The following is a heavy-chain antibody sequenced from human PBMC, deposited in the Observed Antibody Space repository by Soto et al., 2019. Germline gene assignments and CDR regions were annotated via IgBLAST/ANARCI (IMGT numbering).Heavy chain of an antibody. V-gene: IGHV3-11*01. D-gene: IGHD2-8*01. CDR3: ARGRYCTNGVCYRAPFDY. CDR1: GFTFSDYN. Sequence: GGSLRLSCAASGFTFSDYNMNWIRQAPGQGLEWISYISTSGSTIYYADSVKGRFTISRDNAKNSLSLQMNSLRAEDTAVYYCARGRYCTNGVCYRAPFDYWGQGTLVTVSS. CDR2: ISTSGSTI. J-gene: IGHJ4*02.